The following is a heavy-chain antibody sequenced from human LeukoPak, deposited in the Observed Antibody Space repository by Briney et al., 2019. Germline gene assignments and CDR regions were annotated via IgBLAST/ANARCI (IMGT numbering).Heavy chain of an antibody. CDR2: INPNSGGT. J-gene: IGHJ6*02. D-gene: IGHD3-22*01. CDR1: GYTFIDYY. CDR3: ASITMIVVVITLGYYGMDV. V-gene: IGHV1-2*04. Sequence: ASVKVSCKASGYTFIDYYMHWVRQAPGQGLEWMGWINPNSGGTNYAQKFQGWVTMTRDTSISTAYMELSRLRSDDTAVYYCASITMIVVVITLGYYGMDVWGQGTTVTVSS.